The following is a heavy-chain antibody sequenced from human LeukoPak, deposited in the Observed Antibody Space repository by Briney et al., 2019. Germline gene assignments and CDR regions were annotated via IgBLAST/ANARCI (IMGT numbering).Heavy chain of an antibody. CDR3: ARDSEVVGATNDY. CDR1: GFTFSDYW. J-gene: IGHJ4*02. CDR2: IKRDGSEK. V-gene: IGHV3-7*01. Sequence: PGGSLRLSCAASGFTFSDYWMNWVRQAPGKGLEWVANIKRDGSEKYYVDSVKGRFTISRDNAKNSLYLQMNSLRAEDTAVYYCARDSEVVGATNDYWGQGTLVTVSS. D-gene: IGHD1-26*01.